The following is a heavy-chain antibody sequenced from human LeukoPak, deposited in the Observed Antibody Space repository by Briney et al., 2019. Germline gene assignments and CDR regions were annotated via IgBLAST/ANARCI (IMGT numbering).Heavy chain of an antibody. D-gene: IGHD6-13*01. CDR3: ARGYYSSSRFDS. V-gene: IGHV3-30*03. Sequence: GRSLRLSCAASGFTFSNFGMHWVRQAPGRGLEWVAVISFDGTNKYYADSVKGRFTISRDSSKRTLFLQMNSLRADDTAVYYCARGYYSSSRFDSWGQGTLVTVSS. CDR2: ISFDGTNK. J-gene: IGHJ4*02. CDR1: GFTFSNFG.